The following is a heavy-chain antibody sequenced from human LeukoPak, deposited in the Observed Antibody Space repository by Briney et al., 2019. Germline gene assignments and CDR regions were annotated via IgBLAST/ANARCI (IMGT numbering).Heavy chain of an antibody. CDR2: ISAYNGNT. CDR1: GYTFTSYG. V-gene: IGHV1-18*01. D-gene: IGHD2-2*01. J-gene: IGHJ5*02. CDR3: ARDRGTLLGYCSSTSCSNWFDP. Sequence: ASVNVSCKASGYTFTSYGISWVRQAPGQGLEWMGWISAYNGNTNYAQKLQGRVTMTTDTSTSTAYMELRSLRSDDTAVYYCARDRGTLLGYCSSTSCSNWFDPWGQGTLVTVSS.